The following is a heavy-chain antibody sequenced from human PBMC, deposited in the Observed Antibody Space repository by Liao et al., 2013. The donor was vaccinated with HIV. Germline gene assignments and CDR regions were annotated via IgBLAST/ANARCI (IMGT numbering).Heavy chain of an antibody. Sequence: QVQLQESGPGLVKPSETLSLACTVSGGSISGKTYHWSWIRQPAGKGLEWIGRVYTSGSTTHNPSLKSRVTMSVDTSKEFISLRLSSVTAADTAVYYCARGGGCYYGSGRLTLYYWGRGNPRSPS. D-gene: IGHD3-10*01. CDR2: VYTSGST. V-gene: IGHV4-61*02. CDR3: ARGGGCYYGSGRLTLYY. CDR1: GGSISGKTYH. J-gene: IGHJ4*02.